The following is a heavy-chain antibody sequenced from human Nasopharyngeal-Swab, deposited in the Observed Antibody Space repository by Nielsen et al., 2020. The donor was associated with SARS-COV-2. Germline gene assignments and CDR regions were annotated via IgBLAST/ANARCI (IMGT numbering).Heavy chain of an antibody. Sequence: WIRQPPGKGLEWIGRIYTSGSTNYNPSLKSRVTISVDTSKNQFSLKLSSVTAADTAVYYCARGAPNTVSALDYWGQGTPVTVSS. CDR2: IYTSGST. D-gene: IGHD4-11*01. V-gene: IGHV4-61*02. J-gene: IGHJ4*02. CDR3: ARGAPNTVSALDY.